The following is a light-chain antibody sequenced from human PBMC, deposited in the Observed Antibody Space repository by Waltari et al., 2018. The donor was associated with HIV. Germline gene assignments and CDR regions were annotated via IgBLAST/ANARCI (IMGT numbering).Light chain of an antibody. CDR1: SSDVGGYNY. CDR2: DVS. J-gene: IGLJ2*01. CDR3: CSYAGSYTHVV. Sequence: QSALTQPRSVSGSPGQSVTISCTGTSSDVGGYNYVSWYQQHPGKAPKLMIYDVSKRPSGVPYRFSGSKSGNTASLTISGLQAEDEADYYCCSYAGSYTHVVFGGGTKLTVL. V-gene: IGLV2-11*01.